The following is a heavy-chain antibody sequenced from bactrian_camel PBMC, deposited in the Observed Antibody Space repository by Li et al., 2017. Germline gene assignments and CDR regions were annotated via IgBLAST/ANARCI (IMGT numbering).Heavy chain of an antibody. Sequence: HVQLVESGGGSVQAGETLTLSCAASAHFYSSNCMGWFRQAPGKEREGVASIYVGLGDIYYAPSSVGRFTISQDDAKNTLYLQLNSLKTEDTAMYHCAKDDYCSGSWCLPADFSYWGQGTQVTVS. CDR2: IYVGLGDI. J-gene: IGHJ6*01. D-gene: IGHD3*01. CDR1: AHFYSSNC. V-gene: IGHV3S1*01. CDR3: AKDDYCSGSWCLPADFSY.